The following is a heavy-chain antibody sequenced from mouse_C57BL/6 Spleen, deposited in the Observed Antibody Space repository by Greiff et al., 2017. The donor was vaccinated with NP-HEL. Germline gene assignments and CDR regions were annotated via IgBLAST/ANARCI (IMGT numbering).Heavy chain of an antibody. CDR2: INPNNGGT. V-gene: IGHV1-26*01. D-gene: IGHD2-4*01. Sequence: VQLQQSGPELVKPGASVKISCKASGYTFTDYYMNWVKQSHGKSLEWIGDINPNNGGTSYNQKFKGKATLTVDKSSSTAYMELRSLTSEDSAVYYCARTMRSYYDLYYYAMDYWGQGTSVTVSS. CDR1: GYTFTDYY. J-gene: IGHJ4*01. CDR3: ARTMRSYYDLYYYAMDY.